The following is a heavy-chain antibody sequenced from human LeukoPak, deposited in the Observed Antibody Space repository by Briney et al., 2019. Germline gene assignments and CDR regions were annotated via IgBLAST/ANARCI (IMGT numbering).Heavy chain of an antibody. CDR1: GYTFTSYG. V-gene: IGHV1-18*04. CDR2: ISAYNGNT. CDR3: ARVSRAYDFWSGYPDY. D-gene: IGHD3-3*01. J-gene: IGHJ4*02. Sequence: GALVKVSCKASGYTFTSYGISSVPQAPGPGLKWMGWISAYNGNTNYAQKLQGRVTMTTDTSTSTAYMELRSLRSDDTAVYYCARVSRAYDFWSGYPDYWGQGTLVTVSS.